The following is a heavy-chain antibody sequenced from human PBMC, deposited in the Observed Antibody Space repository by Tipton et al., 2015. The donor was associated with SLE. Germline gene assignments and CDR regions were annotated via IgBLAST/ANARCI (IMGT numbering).Heavy chain of an antibody. Sequence: TLSLTCAVSGYSISSGYYWGWVRQPPGKGLEWIGRIYHSGSTYYNPSLKSRVTISVDTSKNQFSLKLSSVTAADTAVYYCARRRWLVRGFDYWGQGTLVTVSS. CDR3: ARRRWLVRGFDY. D-gene: IGHD6-19*01. V-gene: IGHV4-38-2*01. CDR2: IYHSGST. CDR1: GYSISSGYY. J-gene: IGHJ4*02.